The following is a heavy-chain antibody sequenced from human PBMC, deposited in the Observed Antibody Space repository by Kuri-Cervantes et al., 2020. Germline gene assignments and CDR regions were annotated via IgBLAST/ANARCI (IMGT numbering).Heavy chain of an antibody. CDR1: GYTLTKLS. V-gene: IGHV1-24*01. CDR2: FDAEDGET. J-gene: IGHJ1*01. CDR3: ATPPGLVGATRLYFQH. Sequence: ASAKLSCKVSGYTLTKLSMHWVRQAPGKGLEWMGGFDAEDGETIYAQKFQGRVTMTEDTSTDTAYMELSSLRSEDTAVYYCATPPGLVGATRLYFQHWGQGTLVTVSS. D-gene: IGHD1-26*01.